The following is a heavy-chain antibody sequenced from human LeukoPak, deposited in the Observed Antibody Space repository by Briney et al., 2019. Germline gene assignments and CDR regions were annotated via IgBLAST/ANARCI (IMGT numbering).Heavy chain of an antibody. J-gene: IGHJ4*02. D-gene: IGHD3-16*01. Sequence: PSETLSLTCSVSGYSISSGYYWCWIRPPPRKGLWWVGSIYHSRSTNYNPSLKSRVTISVDTSKNKFSLKLSSVTAADTAVYYCARDNDSRDPPHFDYWGQGTLVTVSS. CDR1: GYSISSGYY. CDR2: IYHSRST. V-gene: IGHV4-38-2*02. CDR3: ARDNDSRDPPHFDY.